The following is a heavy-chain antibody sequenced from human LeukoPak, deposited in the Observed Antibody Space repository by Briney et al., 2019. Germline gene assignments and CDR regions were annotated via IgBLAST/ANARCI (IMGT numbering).Heavy chain of an antibody. CDR2: IIPIFGTA. CDR1: GGTFSSYA. J-gene: IGHJ4*02. Sequence: SVKVSCKASGGTFSSYAISWVRQAPGQGLEWMGRIIPIFGTANYAQKFQGRVTITTDESTSTAYMELSSLRSEDTAVYYCARDQVAGTGLFDYWGQGTLVTVSS. D-gene: IGHD6-19*01. V-gene: IGHV1-69*05. CDR3: ARDQVAGTGLFDY.